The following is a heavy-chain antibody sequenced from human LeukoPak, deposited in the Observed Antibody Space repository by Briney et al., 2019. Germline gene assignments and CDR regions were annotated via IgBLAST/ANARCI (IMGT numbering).Heavy chain of an antibody. CDR3: ARGKSSSWYPLDY. CDR2: IYSGGST. CDR1: GFTFSSYS. V-gene: IGHV3-53*01. D-gene: IGHD6-13*01. J-gene: IGHJ4*02. Sequence: GGSLRLSCAASGFTFSSYSMNWVRQAPGKGLVWVSVIYSGGSTYYADSVKGRFTISRDNSKNTLYLQMNSLRTEDTAVYYCARGKSSSWYPLDYWGQGTLVTVSS.